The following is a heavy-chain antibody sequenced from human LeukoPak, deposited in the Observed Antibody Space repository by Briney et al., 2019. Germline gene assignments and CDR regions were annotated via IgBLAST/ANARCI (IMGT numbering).Heavy chain of an antibody. J-gene: IGHJ4*02. V-gene: IGHV3-7*03. CDR1: GFGFGYSW. CDR3: VRDRGYSTFDY. Sequence: GGSLRLSCEASGFGFGYSWMRWVRQAPGKGLEWVANINLDGSEINYLDSLTGRLTISRDNAKDSLYLQMNGLRAEDTAVYFCVRDRGYSTFDYWGQGTLVTVSS. D-gene: IGHD3-22*01. CDR2: INLDGSEI.